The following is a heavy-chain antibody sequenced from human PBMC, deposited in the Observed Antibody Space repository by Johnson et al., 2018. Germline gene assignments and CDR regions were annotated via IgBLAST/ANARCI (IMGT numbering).Heavy chain of an antibody. CDR2: IIPIFGTA. CDR1: GGTFSSYA. Sequence: QVQLVQSGAEVKKPGASVKVSCKASGGTFSSYAISWVRQAPGQGLEWMGGIIPIFGTANYAQKFQGRVTITADESTSTAYMELSSRGSEDTAGYYWARDRGVGAPEYFQHWGQGTLVTVSS. J-gene: IGHJ1*01. D-gene: IGHD1-26*01. CDR3: ARDRGVGAPEYFQH. V-gene: IGHV1-69*01.